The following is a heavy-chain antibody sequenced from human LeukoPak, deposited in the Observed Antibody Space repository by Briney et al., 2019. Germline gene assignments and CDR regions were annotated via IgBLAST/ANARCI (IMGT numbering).Heavy chain of an antibody. D-gene: IGHD4-17*01. V-gene: IGHV4-4*07. CDR3: ARGNGEATREAFDI. J-gene: IGHJ3*02. Sequence: SETLSLTCSVSGGSISPYYWSWIRQPAGKGLEWIGRIYSNGVSYYNPSLKSRVTMSVDTSKNHFSLKLTSVTAADTAVYYCARGNGEATREAFDIWGLGTMVTVSS. CDR1: GGSISPYY. CDR2: IYSNGVS.